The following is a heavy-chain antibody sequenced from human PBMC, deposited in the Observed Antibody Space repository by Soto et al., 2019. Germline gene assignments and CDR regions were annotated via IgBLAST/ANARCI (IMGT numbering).Heavy chain of an antibody. CDR1: GFTFSRYV. V-gene: IGHV3-33*01. J-gene: IGHJ4*02. CDR2: IWYDGSNK. D-gene: IGHD3-22*01. Sequence: GGSLRLSCAASGFTFSRYVMHWVRQAPGMGLEWVAVIWYDGSNKFYADSVKGRFTISRDNSKNTLYLQMNSLRAEDTAVYYCARGITYYYDSSGYGHWGQGTLVTVSS. CDR3: ARGITYYYDSSGYGH.